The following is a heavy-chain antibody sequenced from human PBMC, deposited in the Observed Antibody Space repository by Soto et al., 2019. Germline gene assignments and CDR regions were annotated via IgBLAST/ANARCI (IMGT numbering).Heavy chain of an antibody. Sequence: GASVKVSCKASGYTFTSYGISWVRQAPGQGLEWMGWISAYNGNTNYAQKLQGRVTMTTDTSTSTAHMELRSLRSDDTAVYYCAREPYYDFWSGYHYVADHYGMDVWGQGTTVTVSS. D-gene: IGHD3-3*01. J-gene: IGHJ6*02. V-gene: IGHV1-18*04. CDR2: ISAYNGNT. CDR3: AREPYYDFWSGYHYVADHYGMDV. CDR1: GYTFTSYG.